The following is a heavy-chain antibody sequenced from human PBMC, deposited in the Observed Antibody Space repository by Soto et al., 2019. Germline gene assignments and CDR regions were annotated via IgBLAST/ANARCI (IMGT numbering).Heavy chain of an antibody. D-gene: IGHD6-6*01. V-gene: IGHV4-30-2*01. J-gene: IGHJ4*02. CDR2: IYYTGST. CDR1: GGSLNNGGYS. Sequence: PSETLSLTCVVSGGSLNNGGYSWGWVRRPPGKGLEYIASIYYTGSTYYNPSLKSRVTISVDRSKNQFSLSLNSVTAADTAVYYCASGPVVPVYWGQGTLVTVSS. CDR3: ASGPVVPVY.